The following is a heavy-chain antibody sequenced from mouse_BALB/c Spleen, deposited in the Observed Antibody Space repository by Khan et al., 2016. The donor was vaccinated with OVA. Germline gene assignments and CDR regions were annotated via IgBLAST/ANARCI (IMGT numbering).Heavy chain of an antibody. V-gene: IGHV1-54*01. CDR3: SRSGYGFGAY. CDR2: INPGSGNV. Sequence: VQLQESGAELVRPGTSVKVSCKASGYAFTDYLIEWLKQRPGQGLEWIGMINPGSGNVNYNEKFKDRATLTADKSSSTAYMQLTSLTSDDSAVYFCSRSGYGFGAYWGPGTLVTVSA. CDR1: GYAFTDYL. J-gene: IGHJ3*01. D-gene: IGHD3-2*02.